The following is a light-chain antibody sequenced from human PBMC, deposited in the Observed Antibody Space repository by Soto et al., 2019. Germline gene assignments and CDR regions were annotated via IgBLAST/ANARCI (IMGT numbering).Light chain of an antibody. CDR1: QDIRND. CDR2: AAS. CDR3: LQNYNYPWS. Sequence: AIQMTQFPSSLPASVRDRVTVTCRASQDIRNDLGWYQQKPGKAPKLLIYAASSLQSGVPSRFSGSGSGTQVNLTISSLQPEDVASYYGLQNYNYPWSVGQGTKVEVK. J-gene: IGKJ1*01. V-gene: IGKV1-6*01.